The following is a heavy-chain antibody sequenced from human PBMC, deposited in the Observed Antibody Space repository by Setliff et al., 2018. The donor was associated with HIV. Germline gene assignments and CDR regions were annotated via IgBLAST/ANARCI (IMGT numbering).Heavy chain of an antibody. CDR1: GGTFSSYV. CDR2: IIPIFGTA. D-gene: IGHD6-13*01. Sequence: SVKVSCKASGGTFSSYVISWVRQAPGQGLEWMGGIIPIFGTANYAQKFQGRVTITADESTSTAYMELSSLRSNDTAVYYCARDFSGQQLVGGWFDPWGQGTLVTVS. J-gene: IGHJ5*02. V-gene: IGHV1-69*13. CDR3: ARDFSGQQLVGGWFDP.